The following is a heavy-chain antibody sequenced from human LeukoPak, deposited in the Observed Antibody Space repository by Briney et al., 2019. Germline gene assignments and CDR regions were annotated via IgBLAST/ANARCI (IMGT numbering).Heavy chain of an antibody. V-gene: IGHV3-23*01. D-gene: IGHD5-24*01. CDR2: ISNSDGST. Sequence: GGSLRLSCAASGFTFSSYAKNWVRQAPGKGLEWVSSISNSDGSTYYADFVKGRFTISRDNSKNTLHLQMNSLRAEDTAVYYCAKSLGVGGYTRYKGFDQWGQGTLVTVSS. CDR3: AKSLGVGGYTRYKGFDQ. CDR1: GFTFSSYA. J-gene: IGHJ4*02.